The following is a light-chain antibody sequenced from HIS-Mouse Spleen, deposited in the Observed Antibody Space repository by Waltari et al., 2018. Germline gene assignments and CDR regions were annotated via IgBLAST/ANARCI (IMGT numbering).Light chain of an antibody. CDR1: QSVSSSY. J-gene: IGKJ4*01. Sequence: EIVLTQSPGTLSLSPGERATLSCRASQSVSSSYLAWYQQKPGQAPSLLIYGASSRATGIPDRFSGSGSGTDFTLTISRLEPEDFAVYYCQQYGSSSALTFGGGTNVEIK. CDR3: QQYGSSSALT. CDR2: GAS. V-gene: IGKV3-20*01.